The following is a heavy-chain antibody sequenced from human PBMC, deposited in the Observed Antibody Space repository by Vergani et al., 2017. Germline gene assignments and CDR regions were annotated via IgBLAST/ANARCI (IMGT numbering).Heavy chain of an antibody. J-gene: IGHJ3*02. CDR1: GFTFSSYS. CDR3: ARGIGGTRWDAFAI. CDR2: ISSSSSTI. D-gene: IGHD1-26*01. V-gene: IGHV3-48*01. Sequence: EVQLVESGGGLVQPGGSLRLSCAASGFTFSSYSMNWVRQAPGKGLEWVSYISSSSSTIYYADSVKGRFTISRDNAKNSLYLQMNSLRAEDTAVYYCARGIGGTRWDAFAIWGQGTMVTVSS.